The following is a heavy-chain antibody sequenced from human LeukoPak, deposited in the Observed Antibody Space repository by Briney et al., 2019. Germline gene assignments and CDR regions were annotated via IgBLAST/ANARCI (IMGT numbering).Heavy chain of an antibody. CDR1: GGSISSGIYY. J-gene: IGHJ5*02. D-gene: IGHD2-2*01. Sequence: QVQLQESGPGLVKPSQTLSLTCTVSGGSISSGIYYWSWIRQPAGKGLEWIGRIYTSGSTNYNPSLKSRVTISVDTSKNQFSLKLSSVTAADTAVYYCARVYCSSTSCWFDPWGQGTLVTVSS. CDR2: IYTSGST. V-gene: IGHV4-61*02. CDR3: ARVYCSSTSCWFDP.